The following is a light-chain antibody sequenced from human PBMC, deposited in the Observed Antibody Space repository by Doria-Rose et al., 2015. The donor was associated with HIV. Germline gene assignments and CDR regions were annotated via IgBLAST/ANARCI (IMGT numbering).Light chain of an antibody. J-gene: IGKJ1*01. CDR1: QSFSSTY. V-gene: IGKV3-20*01. CDR2: DGS. Sequence: EIVLTQSPGTLSLSPGERATLPCRASQSFSSTYLAWYQQKPGQAPSLLIYDGSTRATGIPDRFSASGSVTDFTLTINRLEPEDYALYYCHQYGTSWTFGQGTKVEI. CDR3: HQYGTSWT.